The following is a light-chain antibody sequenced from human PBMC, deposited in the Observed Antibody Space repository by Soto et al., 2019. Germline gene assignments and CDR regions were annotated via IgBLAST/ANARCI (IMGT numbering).Light chain of an antibody. CDR3: NSSTSNNTYV. J-gene: IGLJ1*01. CDR2: DVS. V-gene: IGLV2-14*03. Sequence: QSVLTQPASVSGSPGQAITISCSGTSSDVGAFNYVSWYQQHPGKAPNLMIYDVSHRPSGGSNRFSGSKSGNTASLTISGLRAEDEADYYCNSSTSNNTYVFGTGTKVTVL. CDR1: SSDVGAFNY.